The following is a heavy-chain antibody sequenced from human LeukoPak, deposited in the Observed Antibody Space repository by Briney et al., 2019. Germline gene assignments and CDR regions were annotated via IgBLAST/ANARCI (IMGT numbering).Heavy chain of an antibody. CDR1: GFTFSSYA. CDR2: ISGSGGST. V-gene: IGHV3-23*01. CDR3: ARDLSAAFDF. Sequence: PGGSLRLSCAASGFTFSSYAMSWVRQAPGKGLEWVSTISGSGGSTYYADSLKGRFTISRDNSKNTLFLDMSDLRVEDTAVYYCARDLSAAFDFWGQGVLVTVSS. D-gene: IGHD6-19*01. J-gene: IGHJ4*02.